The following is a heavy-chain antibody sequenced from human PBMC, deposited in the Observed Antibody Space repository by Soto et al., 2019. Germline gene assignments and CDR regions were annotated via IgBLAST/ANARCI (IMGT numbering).Heavy chain of an antibody. CDR1: GFTFSNYD. CDR2: ISFDGSNK. V-gene: IGHV3-30*03. J-gene: IGHJ4*02. CDR3: EWEGL. Sequence: QVQLVESGGGVVQPGRSLRLSCAATGFTFSNYDMHWVRQAPGKGLEWVSVISFDGSNKYYADSVKGRFTISRDNSKNTLYLQMNSLRTEDTAVYYCEWEGLWGQGTLVTVSS.